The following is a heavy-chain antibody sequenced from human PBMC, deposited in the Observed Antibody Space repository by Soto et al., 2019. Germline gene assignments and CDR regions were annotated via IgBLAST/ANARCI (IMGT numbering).Heavy chain of an antibody. CDR3: ASQVPADIRLEWFDP. CDR1: GGSISRSTYY. CDR2: IYYSGST. V-gene: IGHV4-39*01. D-gene: IGHD5-12*01. J-gene: IGHJ5*02. Sequence: DTLSLTCTVSGGSISRSTYYWGWIRQPPGKGLEWIGSIYYSGSTYYRPSLKSRVTISVDTSKNQFSGKLSSGTAADTAVYYCASQVPADIRLEWFDPWRQATLVTVSS.